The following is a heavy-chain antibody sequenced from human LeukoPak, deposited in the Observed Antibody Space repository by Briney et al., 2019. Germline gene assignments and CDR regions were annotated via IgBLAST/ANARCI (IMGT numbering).Heavy chain of an antibody. CDR1: GGSISSYY. CDR2: IYYSGST. D-gene: IGHD3-22*01. J-gene: IGHJ5*02. CDR3: ARVGGDSSGYWGFDP. V-gene: IGHV4-59*01. Sequence: SETLSLTYTVSGGSISSYYWSWIRQPPGKGLEWIGYIYYSGSTNYNPSLKSRVTISVDTSKNQFSLKLSSVTAADTAVYYCARVGGDSSGYWGFDPWGQGTLVTVSS.